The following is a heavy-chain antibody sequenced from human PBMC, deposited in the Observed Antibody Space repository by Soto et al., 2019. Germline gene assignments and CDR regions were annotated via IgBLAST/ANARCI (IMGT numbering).Heavy chain of an antibody. J-gene: IGHJ6*03. V-gene: IGHV3-74*01. CDR3: ATDRGRVINSKMIINANPMGV. CDR2: FDSGGGNT. Sequence: EVQLVESGGALVQPGGSLSLSCAASGFTFSNYWMYWVRQAPGKGLVWVSGFDSGGGNTLYADSVKEQFTIARDNARNTLYVPMDSLRGEHTAVYDCATDRGRVINSKMIINANPMGVWGKGTTVTVSS. CDR1: GFTFSNYW. D-gene: IGHD2-21*01.